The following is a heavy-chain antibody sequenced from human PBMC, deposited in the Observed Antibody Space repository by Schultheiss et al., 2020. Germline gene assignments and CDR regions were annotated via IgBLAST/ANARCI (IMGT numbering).Heavy chain of an antibody. CDR3: ARVAEQLAHNWFDP. V-gene: IGHV4-4*02. CDR1: GGSISSSNW. CDR2: IYYSGST. Sequence: SATLSLTCTVSGGSISSSNWWSWVRQPPGKGLEWIGYIYYSGSTNYNPSLKSRVTISVDTSKNQFSLKLSSVTAADTAVYYCARVAEQLAHNWFDPWGQGTLVTGSS. D-gene: IGHD6-13*01. J-gene: IGHJ5*02.